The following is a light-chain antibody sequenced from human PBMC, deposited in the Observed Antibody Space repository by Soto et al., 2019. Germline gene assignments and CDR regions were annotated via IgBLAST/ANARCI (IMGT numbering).Light chain of an antibody. CDR2: AAY. Sequence: DIPMTQSPSSLSTSVGDRVTITCRASQYINNYLNWYQQKPGKAPKLLIFAAYNLQSGAPSRFSGSGSGTDFTLTISSLQPEDFATYYCQQSYSTPPYTFGQGTKLDMK. J-gene: IGKJ2*01. CDR1: QYINNY. V-gene: IGKV1-39*01. CDR3: QQSYSTPPYT.